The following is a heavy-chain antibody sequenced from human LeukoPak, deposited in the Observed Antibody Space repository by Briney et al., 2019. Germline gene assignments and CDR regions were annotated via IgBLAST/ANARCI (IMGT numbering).Heavy chain of an antibody. D-gene: IGHD3-9*01. V-gene: IGHV1-2*02. CDR3: ARGGPSLRYFDWLPNN. CDR2: INPNSGGT. J-gene: IGHJ4*02. CDR1: GYTFTDYY. Sequence: ASVKVSCKASGYTFTDYYIHWVRQAPGQGLEWMGWINPNSGGTNYAQKFQGRVTMTRDTSISTVYMEVSRLRSDDTAVLYCARGGPSLRYFDWLPNNWGQGTLVTVSS.